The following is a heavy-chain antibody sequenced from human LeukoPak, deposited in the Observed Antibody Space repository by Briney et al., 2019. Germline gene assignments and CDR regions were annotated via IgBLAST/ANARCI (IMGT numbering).Heavy chain of an antibody. CDR2: ISSSSSTI. V-gene: IGHV3-48*01. Sequence: GGSLRLSCAASGFTFTSYSMNWVRQAPGKGLEWVSYISSSSSTIHYADSVKGRFTISTDNAKNSLYLQMNSLRAEDTAVYYCARDRYSTFDYWGQGTLVTVSS. J-gene: IGHJ4*02. CDR1: GFTFTSYS. D-gene: IGHD6-13*01. CDR3: ARDRYSTFDY.